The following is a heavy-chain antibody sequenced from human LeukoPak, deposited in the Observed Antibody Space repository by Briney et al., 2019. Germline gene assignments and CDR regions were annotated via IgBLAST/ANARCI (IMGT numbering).Heavy chain of an antibody. V-gene: IGHV1-18*04. D-gene: IGHD6-19*01. J-gene: IGHJ4*02. CDR1: GYTFTSYG. CDR2: ISAYNGNT. Sequence: ASVKVSCKASGYTFTSYGISWVRQAPGQGLERMGWISAYNGNTNYAQKLQGRVTMTTDTSTSTAYMELRSLRSDDTAVYYCARDLYDIAVAGRFDYWGQGTLVTVSS. CDR3: ARDLYDIAVAGRFDY.